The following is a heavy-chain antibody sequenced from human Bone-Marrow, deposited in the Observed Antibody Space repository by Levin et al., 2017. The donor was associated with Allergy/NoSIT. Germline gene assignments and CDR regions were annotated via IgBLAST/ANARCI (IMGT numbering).Heavy chain of an antibody. CDR3: ARESKAAAGTLDY. Sequence: PGGSLRLSCVGSGFDFSDYYMTWIRQAPGQRLEWASHISNTARTTYYGDSVRGRFTISRDNTKRSLFLQMDSLKVEDTAVYYCARESKAAAGTLDYWGQGIVVVVSS. V-gene: IGHV3-11*01. J-gene: IGHJ4*02. CDR1: GFDFSDYY. D-gene: IGHD6-13*01. CDR2: ISNTARTT.